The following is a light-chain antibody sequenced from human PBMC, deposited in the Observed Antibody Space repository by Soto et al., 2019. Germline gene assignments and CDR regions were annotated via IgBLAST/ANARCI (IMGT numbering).Light chain of an antibody. V-gene: IGLV1-40*01. Sequence: QSVLTQPPSVSGAPGQRVTISCTGSTSNIGAGYDVHWYQQLPGTAPKLLIYVNSKRPSGVPDRFSGSKSGNSASLAITGXXXXXXXXYYXQSYDSSLSAVVFGGGTKL. CDR2: VNS. CDR3: QSYDSSLSAVV. CDR1: TSNIGAGYD. J-gene: IGLJ2*01.